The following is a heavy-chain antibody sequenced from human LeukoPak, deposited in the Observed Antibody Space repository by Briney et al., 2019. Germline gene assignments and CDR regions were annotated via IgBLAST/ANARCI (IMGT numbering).Heavy chain of an antibody. CDR1: GFTFSSYS. CDR3: ASTLGYCSSTSCSMGFDY. D-gene: IGHD2-2*01. CDR2: ITGSSTYI. V-gene: IGHV3-21*04. Sequence: GDSLRLSCAASGFTFSSYSMNWVRQAPGKGLEWVSSITGSSTYIHYADSVKGRFTISRDNAKNSLYLQMNSLRAEDTAVYYCASTLGYCSSTSCSMGFDYWGQGTLVTVSS. J-gene: IGHJ4*02.